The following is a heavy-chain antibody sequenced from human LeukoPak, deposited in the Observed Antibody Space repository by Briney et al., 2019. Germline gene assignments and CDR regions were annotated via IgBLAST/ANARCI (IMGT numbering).Heavy chain of an antibody. CDR3: ARRRTIWSGEAFDI. CDR1: GYSFTSYW. D-gene: IGHD3-10*01. J-gene: IGHJ3*02. Sequence: GGSLKTSWKGSGYSFTSYWISWVRQMPGKGLEWMGRINPSESYTTYSPSCQGPVTISTDKSISTAYPQWSSLKASDTAMYYCARRRTIWSGEAFDIWGQGTMVTVSS. V-gene: IGHV5-10-1*01. CDR2: INPSESYT.